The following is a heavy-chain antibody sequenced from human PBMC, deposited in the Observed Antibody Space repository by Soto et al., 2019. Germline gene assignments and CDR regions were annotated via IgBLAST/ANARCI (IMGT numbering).Heavy chain of an antibody. CDR1: GYTFTSYY. V-gene: IGHV1-46*01. CDR3: ARDLPRGAYYYYYVMDV. J-gene: IGHJ6*02. CDR2: INPSGGST. Sequence: ASVKVSCKASGYTFTSYYMHWVRQAPGQGLEWMGIINPSGGSTSYAQKFQGRVTMTRDTSTSTVYMELSSLRSEDTAVYYCARDLPRGAYYYYYVMDVWGQGTTVTVSS.